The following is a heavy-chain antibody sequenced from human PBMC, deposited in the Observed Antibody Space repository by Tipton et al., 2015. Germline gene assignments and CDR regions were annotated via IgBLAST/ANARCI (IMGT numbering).Heavy chain of an antibody. D-gene: IGHD3-3*01. Sequence: SLRLSCAASGFTFSSYGMSWVRQAPGKGLEWVSAISGSGGTTYYADSVKGRFTISRDNSKYTLYLQINSLRAEDTAVFYCAKGPAQYYDFADFWGQGTLVTVSS. CDR1: GFTFSSYG. V-gene: IGHV3-23*01. CDR2: ISGSGGTT. CDR3: AKGPAQYYDFADF. J-gene: IGHJ4*02.